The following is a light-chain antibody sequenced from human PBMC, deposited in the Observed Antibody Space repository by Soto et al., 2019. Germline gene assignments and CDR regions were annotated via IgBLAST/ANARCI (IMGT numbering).Light chain of an antibody. Sequence: EIVLTQSPGTLSLSPGERATLSCRASQTVSSSYLAWYQQKPGQAPRLLIYGASSRATGIPDRFSGSVSGTDFTLTISRLEPEDFAVYYCQQDGYSPRTFGQGTRVEIK. CDR2: GAS. CDR3: QQDGYSPRT. J-gene: IGKJ1*01. CDR1: QTVSSSY. V-gene: IGKV3-20*01.